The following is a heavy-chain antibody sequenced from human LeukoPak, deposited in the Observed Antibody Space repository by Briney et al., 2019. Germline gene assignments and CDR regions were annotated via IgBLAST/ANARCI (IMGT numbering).Heavy chain of an antibody. CDR2: LYSGGNT. D-gene: IGHD2-21*02. J-gene: IGHJ3*01. Sequence: GGSLRLSCAASGXTVSSNYMGWVRQAPGKGLEWVSVLYSGGNTYYADFVRGRFTISRDNSKNTLFLQMNSLRAEDTAVFYCARGRLDGFDLWGQGTKVTVSS. CDR1: GXTVSSNY. CDR3: ARGRLDGFDL. V-gene: IGHV3-53*01.